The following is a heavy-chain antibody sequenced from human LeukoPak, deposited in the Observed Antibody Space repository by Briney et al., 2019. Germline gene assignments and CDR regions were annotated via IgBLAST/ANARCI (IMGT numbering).Heavy chain of an antibody. CDR2: IYSGGST. Sequence: GGSLRLSCAASGLTVSSNYMSWVRQAPGKGLEWVSVIYSGGSTFYADSVKGRFTISRDNSKNTLYLQMNSLRAEDTAVYYCARVSAMMYSSSWYFDYWGQGTLVTVSS. V-gene: IGHV3-53*01. CDR3: ARVSAMMYSSSWYFDY. CDR1: GLTVSSNY. D-gene: IGHD6-13*01. J-gene: IGHJ4*02.